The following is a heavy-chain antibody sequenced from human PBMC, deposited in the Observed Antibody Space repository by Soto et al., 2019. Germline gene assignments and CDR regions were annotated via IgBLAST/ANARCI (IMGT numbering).Heavy chain of an antibody. J-gene: IGHJ4*02. CDR2: IHYSGST. D-gene: IGHD3-16*01. Sequence: SETLSLTCTVSGVSITSHYCTWIRQPPGKGLEWIGNIHYSGSTNYSPSLKGRVIISVDTSENQSSLKLSSVTNADTAVYYCTVGGAGHPFDYWGQGTLVTVSS. CDR3: TVGGAGHPFDY. CDR1: GVSITSHY. V-gene: IGHV4-59*11.